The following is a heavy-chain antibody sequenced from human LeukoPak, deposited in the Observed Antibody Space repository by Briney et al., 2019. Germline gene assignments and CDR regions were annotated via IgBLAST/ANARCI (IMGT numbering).Heavy chain of an antibody. CDR1: GFSVSNNY. D-gene: IGHD3-22*01. Sequence: GRSLRLSCAASGFSVSNNYMNWVRQASGKGLEWVSVMHSDGRTFYADSVKGRFTISRDKSKNMFYLQMDSLRAEDTAVYYCARDPDDRSGLDAFETWGQGTKVTVS. CDR2: MHSDGRT. J-gene: IGHJ3*02. CDR3: ARDPDDRSGLDAFET. V-gene: IGHV3-53*01.